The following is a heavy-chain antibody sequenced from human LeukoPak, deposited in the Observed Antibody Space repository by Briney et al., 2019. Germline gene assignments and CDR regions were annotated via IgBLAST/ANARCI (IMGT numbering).Heavy chain of an antibody. D-gene: IGHD2-8*02. J-gene: IGHJ5*02. V-gene: IGHV1-8*03. CDR1: GYTFTGYY. CDR3: ARGLVWFDP. CDR2: MNPNSGNT. Sequence: ASVKVSCKASGYTFTGYYMHWVRQAPGQGLEWMGWMNPNSGNTGYAQKFQGRVTITRNTSISTAYMELSSLRSEDTAVYYCARGLVWFDPWGQGTLVTVSS.